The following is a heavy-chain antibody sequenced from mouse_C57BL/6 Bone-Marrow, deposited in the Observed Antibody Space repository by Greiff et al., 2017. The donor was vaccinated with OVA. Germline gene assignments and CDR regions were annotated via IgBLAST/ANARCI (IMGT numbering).Heavy chain of an antibody. CDR2: IDPSDSET. J-gene: IGHJ4*01. CDR3: ARGGWLLWVYYYAMDY. D-gene: IGHD2-3*01. CDR1: GYTFTSYW. V-gene: IGHV1-52*01. Sequence: QVQLQQSGAELVRPGSSVKLSCKASGYTFTSYWMHWVKQRPIQGLEWIGNIDPSDSETHYNQKFKDKATLTVDKSSSTAYMQLSSLTSEDSAVYYCARGGWLLWVYYYAMDYWGQGTSVTVSS.